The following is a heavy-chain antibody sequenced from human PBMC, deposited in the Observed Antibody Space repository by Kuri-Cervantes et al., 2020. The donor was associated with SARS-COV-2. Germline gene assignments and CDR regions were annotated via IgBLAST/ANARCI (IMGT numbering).Heavy chain of an antibody. Sequence: GESLKISCAASGFTFSSYLMHWVRQAPGEGLEWVAVISYDGSNKYYADSVKGRFTISRDNSKNTLYLQMNSLRAEDTAVYYCAKDLCSSTSCYRAHYYYCSMDVWGQGTTVTVSS. V-gene: IGHV3-30*18. D-gene: IGHD2-2*02. CDR1: GFTFSSYL. CDR2: ISYDGSNK. J-gene: IGHJ6*02. CDR3: AKDLCSSTSCYRAHYYYCSMDV.